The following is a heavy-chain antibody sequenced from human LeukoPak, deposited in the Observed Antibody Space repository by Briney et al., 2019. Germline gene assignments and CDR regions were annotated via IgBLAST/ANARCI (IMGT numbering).Heavy chain of an antibody. Sequence: SETLSLTCAVYGGSFSGHYWSWIRQPPGKGLEWIGEINHSGSTNYNPSLKSRVTISVDTSKNQFSLKLSSVTAADTAVYYCARVVGYCSSTSCYPRFDYWGQGTLVTVSS. D-gene: IGHD2-2*01. J-gene: IGHJ4*02. CDR2: INHSGST. CDR1: GGSFSGHY. CDR3: ARVVGYCSSTSCYPRFDY. V-gene: IGHV4-34*01.